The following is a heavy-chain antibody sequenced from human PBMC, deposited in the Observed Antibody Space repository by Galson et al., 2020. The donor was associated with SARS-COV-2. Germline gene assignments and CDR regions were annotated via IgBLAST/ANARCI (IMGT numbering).Heavy chain of an antibody. CDR3: AKDEGADYGDYWGSLAY. CDR2: YDGSDK. V-gene: IGHV3-30*02. Sequence: GGSLRLSCAASGFTFSSYGMHWVRQAPGKGLEWVTYDGSDKYYADSVKGRFTSSRDNSKNTLYLQMNSLRPEDTAVYYCAKDEGADYGDYWGSLAYWGQGTLVTVSS. CDR1: GFTFSSYG. J-gene: IGHJ4*02. D-gene: IGHD4-17*01.